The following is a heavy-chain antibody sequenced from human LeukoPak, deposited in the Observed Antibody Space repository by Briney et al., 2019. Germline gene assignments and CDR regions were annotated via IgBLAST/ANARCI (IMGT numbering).Heavy chain of an antibody. CDR3: AKSPSTKGGSGKYGPLLNPGSGPYYYYGMDV. CDR1: GFTFSSYG. D-gene: IGHD3-10*01. CDR2: IRYDGSNK. V-gene: IGHV3-30*02. Sequence: QPGGSLRLSCAASGFTFSSYGMHWVRQAPGKGLEWVAFIRYDGSNKYYADSVKGRFTISRDNSKNTLYLQMNSLRAEDTAVYYCAKSPSTKGGSGKYGPLLNPGSGPYYYYGMDVWGQGTTVTVSS. J-gene: IGHJ6*02.